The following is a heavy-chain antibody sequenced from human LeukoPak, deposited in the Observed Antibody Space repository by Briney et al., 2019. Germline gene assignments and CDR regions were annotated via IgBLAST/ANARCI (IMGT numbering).Heavy chain of an antibody. J-gene: IGHJ3*01. CDR3: ARDPDILTGVAYDF. CDR1: GFTFSSYW. D-gene: IGHD3-9*01. Sequence: GGSLRLSCGASGFTFSSYWMSWVRQAPGKGLEWVANVNQGGREKSYVDSVKGRFTISRDNAKKSLYLQMNSLRAEDTAVYYCARDPDILTGVAYDFWGQGTMVTVSS. CDR2: VNQGGREK. V-gene: IGHV3-7*05.